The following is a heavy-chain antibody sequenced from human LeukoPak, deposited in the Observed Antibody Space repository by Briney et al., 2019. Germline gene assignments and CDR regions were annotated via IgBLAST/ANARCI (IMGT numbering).Heavy chain of an antibody. CDR3: ASSGPLFDY. CDR1: GGSISSSSYY. J-gene: IGHJ4*02. CDR2: IYYSGST. Sequence: SETLSLTCTVSGGSISSSSYYWGWIRQPPGKGLEWIGSIYYSGSTYYNPPLKSRVTISVDTSKNQFSLKLSSVTAADTAVYYCASSGPLFDYWGQGTLVTVSS. D-gene: IGHD5-12*01. V-gene: IGHV4-39*07.